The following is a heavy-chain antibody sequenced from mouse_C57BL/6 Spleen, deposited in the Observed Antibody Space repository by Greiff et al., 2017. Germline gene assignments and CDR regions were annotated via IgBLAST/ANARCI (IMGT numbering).Heavy chain of an antibody. J-gene: IGHJ2*01. D-gene: IGHD1-1*01. CDR1: GYTFTSYW. V-gene: IGHV1-61*01. Sequence: VQLQQPGAELVRPGSSVKLSCKASGYTFTSYWMDWVKQRPGQGLEWIGNIYPSDSETHYNQKFKDKATLTVDKSSSTAYMQLSSLTSEDSAVYYCARGDYYGSSPTRGYYFDYWGQGTTLTVSS. CDR2: IYPSDSET. CDR3: ARGDYYGSSPTRGYYFDY.